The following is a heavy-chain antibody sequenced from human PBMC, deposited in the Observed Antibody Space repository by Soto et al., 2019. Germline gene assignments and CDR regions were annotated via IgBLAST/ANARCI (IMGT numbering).Heavy chain of an antibody. Sequence: LSLTCTVSGGPINNYYWSWIRQPAGKGLEWLGRIYTSGSTNYNPSLKSRLSMSIDKSKNHFSLRLTSVTAADTAVYYCARLSISWYYFDYWGPGTLVTVSS. CDR1: GGPINNYY. D-gene: IGHD6-13*01. CDR2: IYTSGST. CDR3: ARLSISWYYFDY. J-gene: IGHJ4*02. V-gene: IGHV4-4*07.